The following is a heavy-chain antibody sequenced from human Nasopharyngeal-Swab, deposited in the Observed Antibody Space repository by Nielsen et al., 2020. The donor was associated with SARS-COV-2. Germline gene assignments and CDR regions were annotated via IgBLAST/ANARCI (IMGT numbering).Heavy chain of an antibody. V-gene: IGHV3-21*01. Sequence: GGSLRLSCAGSGFTFNTYSMIWVCQAPGEGLEWVSSISGSGSYVYYADSVKGRFTISKDSAKNSLYLQMNSLRAEDTAVYFCARIAGGGPIYYYYMDVWGTGTTVTVSS. CDR1: GFTFNTYS. CDR2: ISGSGSYV. J-gene: IGHJ6*03. D-gene: IGHD6-13*01. CDR3: ARIAGGGPIYYYYMDV.